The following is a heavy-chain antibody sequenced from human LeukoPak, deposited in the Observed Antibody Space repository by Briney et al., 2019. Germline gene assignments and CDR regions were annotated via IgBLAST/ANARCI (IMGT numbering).Heavy chain of an antibody. CDR1: GGSISSYY. V-gene: IGHV4-59*01. J-gene: IGHJ4*02. CDR3: ARGAAGYSYG. CDR2: IYYSGST. D-gene: IGHD5-18*01. Sequence: PSETLSLTCTVSGGSISSYYLSWIRQPPGKGLEWIGHIYYSGSTNYNPSLKSRVTISIDTSKNQFSLRLSSVTAADTAVYYCARGAAGYSYGWGQGTLVTVSS.